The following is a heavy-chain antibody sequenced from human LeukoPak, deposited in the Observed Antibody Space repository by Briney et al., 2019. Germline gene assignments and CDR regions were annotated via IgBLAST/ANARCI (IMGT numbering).Heavy chain of an antibody. D-gene: IGHD2-15*01. CDR1: GFTFSSYG. CDR2: IWCDGSNE. J-gene: IGHJ6*02. Sequence: GGSLRLSCTASGFTFSSYGMHWVRQAPGKGLEWVAVIWCDGSNEYYSDSVKGRFTISRDNSKNTLYLQMNSLRAEDTAVYYCARDRNFYSYYYYGMDVWGQGTTVTVSS. V-gene: IGHV3-30*19. CDR3: ARDRNFYSYYYYGMDV.